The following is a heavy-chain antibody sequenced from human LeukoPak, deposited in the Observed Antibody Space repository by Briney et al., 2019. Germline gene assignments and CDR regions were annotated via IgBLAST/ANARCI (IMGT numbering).Heavy chain of an antibody. CDR2: IYYSGST. J-gene: IGHJ3*02. CDR3: AREIDYGGNSGAFDI. CDR1: GGSISSYY. V-gene: IGHV4-59*01. Sequence: TSETLSLTCTASGGSISSYYWSWIRQPPGKGLEWIGYIYYSGSTNYNPSLKSRVTISVDTSKNQFSLKLSSVTAADTAVYYCAREIDYGGNSGAFDIWGQGTMVTVSS. D-gene: IGHD4-23*01.